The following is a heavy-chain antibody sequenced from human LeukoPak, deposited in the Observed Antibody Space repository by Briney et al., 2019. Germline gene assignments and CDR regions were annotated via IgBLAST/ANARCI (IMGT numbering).Heavy chain of an antibody. D-gene: IGHD3-10*01. J-gene: IGHJ5*02. CDR2: IRAYNGNT. CDR1: GYTFTSSG. CDR3: ARDVFGHLRTNNWFYP. V-gene: IGHV1-18*01. Sequence: GASVKVSCKASGYTFTSSGISWVREAPGQGREWMGWIRAYNGNTNYAQKLQGRVTMTTDTSTSTAYMELRSLRSDDTAVYYCARDVFGHLRTNNWFYPRGQGTLVTVSP.